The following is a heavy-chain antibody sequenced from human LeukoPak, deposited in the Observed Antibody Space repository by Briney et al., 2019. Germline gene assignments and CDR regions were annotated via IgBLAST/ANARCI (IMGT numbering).Heavy chain of an antibody. CDR3: ARGYCSSTSCYKNWFDP. CDR2: ISAYNGNT. V-gene: IGHV1-18*01. CDR1: GYTFTSYG. Sequence: ASVKVSCKGSGYTFTSYGISWVRQAPGQGLEWMGWISAYNGNTNYAQKLQGRVTMTTDTSTSTAYMELRSLRSDDTAVYYCARGYCSSTSCYKNWFDPWGQGTLVTVSS. J-gene: IGHJ5*02. D-gene: IGHD2-2*02.